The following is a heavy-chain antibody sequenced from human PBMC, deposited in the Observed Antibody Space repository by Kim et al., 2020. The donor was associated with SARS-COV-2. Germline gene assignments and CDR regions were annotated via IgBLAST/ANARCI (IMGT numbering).Heavy chain of an antibody. Sequence: GGSLRLSCEVSGFTFSSYAMTWVRQAPGKGLEWVSSISASGGNIFYADSVKGRFTISRDNSKNTLYLQMNSLRAEDTAVYYCVKNKRPVTTYFIDHWGQGTLVTVAS. V-gene: IGHV3-23*01. CDR3: VKNKRPVTTYFIDH. D-gene: IGHD4-17*01. J-gene: IGHJ4*02. CDR1: GFTFSSYA. CDR2: ISASGGNI.